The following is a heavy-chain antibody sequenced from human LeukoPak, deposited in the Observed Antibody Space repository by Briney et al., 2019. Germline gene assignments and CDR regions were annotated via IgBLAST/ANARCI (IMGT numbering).Heavy chain of an antibody. CDR3: AKDRGSSSGWFP. Sequence: GGSLRLSCAASGFTFSSYAMSWVRQAPGKGLEWVSAISGSGGTTYYADSVKGRFTISRDNSKNTLYLHMNSLRAEDTAVYYCAKDRGSSSGWFPWGQGTLVTVSS. V-gene: IGHV3-23*01. CDR2: ISGSGGTT. J-gene: IGHJ5*02. D-gene: IGHD6-19*01. CDR1: GFTFSSYA.